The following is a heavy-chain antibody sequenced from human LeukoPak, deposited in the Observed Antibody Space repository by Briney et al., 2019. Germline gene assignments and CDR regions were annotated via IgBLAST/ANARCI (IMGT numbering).Heavy chain of an antibody. CDR1: GYTFTSYA. D-gene: IGHD2-2*02. CDR3: ARCGPGSTSCYNKGNIGMDV. Sequence: GASVKVSCKSSGYTFTSYAMHWVRQAPGQKLEWMGWINAGNGDTKYSQKFQGRVTITRDTSAGTAYMELSSLRSEDTAVYYCARCGPGSTSCYNKGNIGMDVWGKGTTVTVSS. CDR2: INAGNGDT. V-gene: IGHV1-3*01. J-gene: IGHJ6*04.